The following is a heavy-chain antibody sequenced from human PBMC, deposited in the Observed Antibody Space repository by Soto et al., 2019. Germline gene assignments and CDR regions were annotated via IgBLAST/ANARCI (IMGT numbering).Heavy chain of an antibody. CDR1: GFPFSSYS. V-gene: IGHV3-48*02. CDR3: ARSVEGHFDY. J-gene: IGHJ4*02. CDR2: ITSDTNTI. D-gene: IGHD6-19*01. Sequence: EVPLVESGGGLVQPGGSLRLTCAASGFPFSSYSMNRVRQAPGKGLEWSSYITSDTNTIKYADSVKGRFTISRDNAKNLVYLQMNSLRDEDTAVYFCARSVEGHFDYWGQGTVVTVSS.